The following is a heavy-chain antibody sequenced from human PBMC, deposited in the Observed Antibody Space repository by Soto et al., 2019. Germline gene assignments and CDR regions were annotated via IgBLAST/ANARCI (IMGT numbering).Heavy chain of an antibody. CDR1: GFTCSSYA. J-gene: IGHJ4*02. D-gene: IGHD2-15*01. CDR3: AKRRGAGGHFDY. CDR2: VSFGGST. Sequence: DVQLLESGGGLVQPEGSLRLSCAASGFTCSSYAMGWVRQGPGKGLEWVAVVSFGGSTHYADSVRGRFTISRDNSKNTLSLQMNSLTAEDTAVYFCAKRRGAGGHFDYWGQGALVTVSS. V-gene: IGHV3-23*01.